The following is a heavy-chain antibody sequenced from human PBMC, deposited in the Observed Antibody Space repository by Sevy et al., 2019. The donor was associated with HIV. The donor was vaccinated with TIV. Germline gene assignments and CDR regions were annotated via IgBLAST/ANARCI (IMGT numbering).Heavy chain of an antibody. CDR3: AKDGNSSRWLHYFDS. Sequence: GGSLRLSCVASGLSFSSFGMSWVRQAPGKGPEWVSGITGSGVDTYYADPVTDRFTMSRDNTKNTLYLQMNNLRIDDTAVYYCAKDGNSSRWLHYFDSWGQGALVTVSS. J-gene: IGHJ4*02. CDR1: GLSFSSFG. V-gene: IGHV3-23*01. CDR2: ITGSGVDT. D-gene: IGHD2-2*01.